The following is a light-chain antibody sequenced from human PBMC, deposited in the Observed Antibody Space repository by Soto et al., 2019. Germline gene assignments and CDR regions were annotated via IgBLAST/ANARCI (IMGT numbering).Light chain of an antibody. CDR2: GAS. V-gene: IGKV3-15*01. Sequence: EIVMTQSPATLSVSPGERATLSCRASQSVSSNLAWYQQKPGQAPRLLIYGASTRATGIPARFSGSGSGTEFTLTISRLQSEEFAVYYCQQYNNWPPVTFGGGTKVEIK. CDR3: QQYNNWPPVT. J-gene: IGKJ4*01. CDR1: QSVSSN.